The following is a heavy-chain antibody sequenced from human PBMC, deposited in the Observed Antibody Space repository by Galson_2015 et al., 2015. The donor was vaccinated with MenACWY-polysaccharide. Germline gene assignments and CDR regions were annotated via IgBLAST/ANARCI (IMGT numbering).Heavy chain of an antibody. V-gene: IGHV3-23*01. CDR2: IGSGGGSI. CDR3: GRGSGQPCSGISCLREYYSEY. D-gene: IGHD2-15*01. J-gene: IGHJ4*02. Sequence: SLRLSCAASGFTFSHYAMGWVRQAPGKGLEWVSAIGSGGGSIYYADSVKGRFTISRDNSKNALYLQMNSLRAEDTAVYYCGRGSGQPCSGISCLREYYSEYGGQGTLVTVSS. CDR1: GFTFSHYA.